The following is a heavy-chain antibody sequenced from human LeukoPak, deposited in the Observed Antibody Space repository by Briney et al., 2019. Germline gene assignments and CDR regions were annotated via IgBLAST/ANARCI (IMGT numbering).Heavy chain of an antibody. CDR1: GYCFTCYW. CDR2: IYPGDSDT. D-gene: IGHD2-21*01. CDR3: SSVPVGECYPLELCYRSMHV. Sequence: GESLKICCQGVGYCFTCYWNVCLRQMPGKGLEWMGIIYPGDSDTRYSPSFQGQVTISVDKSINTVYLQWSSLKASDSAMYYCSSVPVGECYPLELCYRSMHVGGQGTTVTVSS. V-gene: IGHV5-51*01. J-gene: IGHJ6*02.